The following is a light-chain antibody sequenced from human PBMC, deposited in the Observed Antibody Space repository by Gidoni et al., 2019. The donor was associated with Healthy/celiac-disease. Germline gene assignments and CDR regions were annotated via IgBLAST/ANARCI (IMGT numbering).Light chain of an antibody. J-gene: IGLJ2*01. Sequence: QSVLTQPPSASGTPGQRVTISCSGSSSNIGSNTVTWYQQLPGTAPKLLLYSNNQRPSGVPDRFPGSKSGTSASLAIRGLQSEDEAYYYCAACDDSLNGPHVVFGGGTKLTVL. CDR3: AACDDSLNGPHVV. CDR2: SNN. CDR1: SSNIGSNT. V-gene: IGLV1-44*01.